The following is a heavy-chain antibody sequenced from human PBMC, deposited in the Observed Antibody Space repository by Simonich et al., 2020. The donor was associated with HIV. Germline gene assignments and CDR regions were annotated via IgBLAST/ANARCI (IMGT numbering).Heavy chain of an antibody. CDR2: VYYSGST. CDR1: GGSISSSSYT. CDR3: VRRIAATATHYFDY. D-gene: IGHD6-13*01. J-gene: IGHJ4*02. V-gene: IGHV4-39*01. Sequence: QLQLQESGPALVKPSETLSLTCTVAGGSISSSSYTWGWVRQPPGKGLEWIGSVYYSGSTYSNPSLKSRCTISVDTSNNQFSLKLSSVTAADTAVYYCVRRIAATATHYFDYWGQGTLVTVSS.